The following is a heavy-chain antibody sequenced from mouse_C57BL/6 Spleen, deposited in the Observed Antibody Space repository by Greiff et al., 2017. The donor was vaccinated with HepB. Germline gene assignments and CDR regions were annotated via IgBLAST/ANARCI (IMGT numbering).Heavy chain of an antibody. V-gene: IGHV5-17*01. Sequence: EVQLVESGGGLVKPGGSLKLSCAASGFTFSDYGMHWVRQAPEKGLEWVAYISSGSSTIYYADTVKGRFTISRDNAKNTLFLQMTSLRSEDTAMYYCARQAFLGPSFAYWGQGTLVTVSA. CDR2: ISSGSSTI. D-gene: IGHD4-1*01. CDR3: ARQAFLGPSFAY. J-gene: IGHJ3*01. CDR1: GFTFSDYG.